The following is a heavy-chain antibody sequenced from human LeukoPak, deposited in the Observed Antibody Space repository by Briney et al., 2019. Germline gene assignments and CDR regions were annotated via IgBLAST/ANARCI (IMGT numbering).Heavy chain of an antibody. CDR2: ISAYNGNT. J-gene: IGHJ4*02. D-gene: IGHD3-10*01. V-gene: IGHV1-18*01. Sequence: ASVKVSCKASGGTFSSYAISWVRQAPGQGLEWMGWISAYNGNTNYAQKLQGRVTMTTDTSTSTAYMELRSLRSDDTAVYYCATVAYYGSGRGGVDYWGQGTLVTVSS. CDR3: ATVAYYGSGRGGVDY. CDR1: GGTFSSYA.